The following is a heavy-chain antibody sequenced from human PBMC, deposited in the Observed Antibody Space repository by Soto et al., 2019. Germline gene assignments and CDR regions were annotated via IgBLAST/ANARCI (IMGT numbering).Heavy chain of an antibody. J-gene: IGHJ6*02. Sequence: GGSLRLSCAASGFTFRSYDMNWVRQAPGKGLEWVSYITSSGGTIYYEDSVKGRFTISRDNAKNSLYLQMNSLSADDTAVYYCARDIGSGSWPYYYYGMDVWGQGTTVTVSS. D-gene: IGHD3-10*01. CDR3: ARDIGSGSWPYYYYGMDV. CDR1: GFTFRSYD. CDR2: ITSSGGTI. V-gene: IGHV3-48*03.